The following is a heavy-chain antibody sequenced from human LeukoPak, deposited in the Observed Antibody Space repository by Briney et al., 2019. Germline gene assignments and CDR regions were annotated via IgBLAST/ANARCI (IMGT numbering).Heavy chain of an antibody. Sequence: GASVKVSRKASGYTFTSYDINWVRQATGQGLEWMGWMNPNSGNTGYAQKFQGRVTMTRNTPISTAYMELSSLRSEDTAVYYCARWYYYDSSGRFDYWGQGTLVTVSS. D-gene: IGHD3-22*01. CDR2: MNPNSGNT. CDR3: ARWYYYDSSGRFDY. CDR1: GYTFTSYD. V-gene: IGHV1-8*01. J-gene: IGHJ4*02.